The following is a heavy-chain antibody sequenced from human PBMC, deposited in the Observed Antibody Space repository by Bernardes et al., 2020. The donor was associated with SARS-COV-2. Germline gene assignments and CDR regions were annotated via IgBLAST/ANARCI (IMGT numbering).Heavy chain of an antibody. J-gene: IGHJ3*02. CDR3: ARHLMVSFGDFGPFDM. Sequence: SETLSLTCNVFGGSIDSSSHYWVWLRQSPGKGLEWIGSMYFSGTTYYNSSLESRVTISADTSKTQLSLKLSSVTAADTAVYYCARHLMVSFGDFGPFDMWGQGKMV. V-gene: IGHV4-39*01. D-gene: IGHD3-10*01. CDR1: GGSIDSSSHY. CDR2: MYFSGTT.